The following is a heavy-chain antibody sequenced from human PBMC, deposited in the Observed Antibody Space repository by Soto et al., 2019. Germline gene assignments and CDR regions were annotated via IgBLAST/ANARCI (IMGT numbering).Heavy chain of an antibody. J-gene: IGHJ5*02. D-gene: IGHD2-15*01. CDR1: GYNFMRYG. V-gene: IGHV1-18*04. Sequence: QVQLVQSGAEVKKPGASVKVSCKASGYNFMRYGFTWVRQAPGQGLEWMGWINVDNGETKYPQKIQGRVTMTTDTSTSTVYMAMRSMTSDDTAVYYCARWISGGYSDWFDPGGHGTLVTVSS. CDR2: INVDNGET. CDR3: ARWISGGYSDWFDP.